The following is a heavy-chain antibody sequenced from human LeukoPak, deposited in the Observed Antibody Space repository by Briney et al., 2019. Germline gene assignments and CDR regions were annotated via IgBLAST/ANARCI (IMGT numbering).Heavy chain of an antibody. CDR1: GFTFSDYA. Sequence: GGSLRLSCAASGFTFSDYAMSWVRQAPGKGLEWLSVISGSGGSTYYADSVKGRFTISRDNSKNTLYLQMNSLRAEDTAVYYCARDQHGPLDYWGQGTLVTVSS. D-gene: IGHD2-8*01. CDR3: ARDQHGPLDY. CDR2: ISGSGGST. V-gene: IGHV3-23*01. J-gene: IGHJ4*02.